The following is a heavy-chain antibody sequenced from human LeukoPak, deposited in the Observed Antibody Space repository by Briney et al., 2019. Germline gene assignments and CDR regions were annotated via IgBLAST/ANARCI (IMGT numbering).Heavy chain of an antibody. Sequence: ASVKVSCKASGYTFTDYYMHWVRQAPGQGLEWLGWINPNSGDTYYAQKFQGRVTMTRDTSISTAYMELSRLRSDDTAVYFCARHPSAMSRFDPWGQGTLVTVSS. CDR2: INPNSGDT. D-gene: IGHD2-2*01. CDR3: ARHPSAMSRFDP. CDR1: GYTFTDYY. V-gene: IGHV1-2*02. J-gene: IGHJ5*02.